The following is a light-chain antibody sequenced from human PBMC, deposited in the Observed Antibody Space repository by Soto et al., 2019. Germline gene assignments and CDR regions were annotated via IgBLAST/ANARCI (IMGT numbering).Light chain of an antibody. CDR2: EVS. J-gene: IGLJ3*02. CDR1: SSDVGSYNG. Sequence: QSVLTQPPPVSGSPGQSVTISCTGTSSDVGSYNGVSWYQQPPGTAPKLMIYEVSNRPSGVPDRFSGSKSGNTASLTISWLQAEDEADYYCCSYAHTSRVFGGGTKLTVL. V-gene: IGLV2-18*02. CDR3: CSYAHTSRV.